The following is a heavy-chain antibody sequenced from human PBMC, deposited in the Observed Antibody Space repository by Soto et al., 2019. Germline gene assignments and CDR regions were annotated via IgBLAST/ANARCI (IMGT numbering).Heavy chain of an antibody. J-gene: IGHJ5*01. CDR2: INHSGRV. CDR3: STRAYDTNGYYRFDP. CDR1: GGSFSGHP. D-gene: IGHD3-22*01. V-gene: IGHV4-34*01. Sequence: PSETLSLTCAVYGGSFSGHPWTWIRQSPGKGLEWIGDINHSGRVNYSPSFKSRVTISLDTSKNQFSLTLSAVTAADTAMYYCSTRAYDTNGYYRFDPWGQGTLVTVSS.